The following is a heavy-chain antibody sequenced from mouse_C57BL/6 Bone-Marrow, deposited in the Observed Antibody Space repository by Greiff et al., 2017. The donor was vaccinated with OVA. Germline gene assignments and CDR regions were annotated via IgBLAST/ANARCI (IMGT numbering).Heavy chain of an antibody. V-gene: IGHV1-39*01. CDR3: ATPLYYGSPYFDY. CDR1: GYSFTDYN. D-gene: IGHD1-1*01. J-gene: IGHJ2*01. CDR2: INPNYGTT. Sequence: EVQLQQSGPELVKPGASVKISCKASGYSFTDYNMNWVKQSNGKSLEWIGVINPNYGTTSYNQKFKGKATLTVDQSSSTAYMQLNSLTSEDSAVYYGATPLYYGSPYFDYWGQGTTLTVSS.